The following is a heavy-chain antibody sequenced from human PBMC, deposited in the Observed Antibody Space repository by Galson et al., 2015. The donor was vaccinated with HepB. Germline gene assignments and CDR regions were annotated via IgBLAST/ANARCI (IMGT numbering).Heavy chain of an antibody. D-gene: IGHD2-8*01. J-gene: IGHJ4*02. CDR2: ITSSNNI. CDR1: GFAFSTYN. CDR3: ARWDRDNDVWNIDH. Sequence: SLRLSCAASGFAFSTYNMNWVRQAPGKRLEWVSTITSSNNIYYVDSVKGRFTISRDNAKNSLYLQMNSLRADDTAVYYCARWDRDNDVWNIDHWGQGTLVTVSS. V-gene: IGHV3-21*01.